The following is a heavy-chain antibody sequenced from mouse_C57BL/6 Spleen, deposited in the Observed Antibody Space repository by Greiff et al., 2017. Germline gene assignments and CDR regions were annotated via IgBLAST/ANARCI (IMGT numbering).Heavy chain of an antibody. V-gene: IGHV1-82*01. CDR1: GYAFSSSW. Sequence: VQLQESGPELVKPGASVKISCKASGYAFSSSWMNWVKQRPGTGLEWIGRIYPGDGDTNYNGKFKGKATLTADKSSSTAYMQLSSLTSEDSAVYFCARSYGSSRGYWGQGTTLTVSS. CDR3: ARSYGSSRGY. CDR2: IYPGDGDT. J-gene: IGHJ2*01. D-gene: IGHD1-1*01.